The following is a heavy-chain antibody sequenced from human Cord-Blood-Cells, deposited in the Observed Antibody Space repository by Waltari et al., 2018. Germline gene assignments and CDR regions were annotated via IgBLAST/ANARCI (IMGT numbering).Heavy chain of an antibody. CDR1: GGSISSSSYY. D-gene: IGHD3-10*01. CDR2: IYYSGST. V-gene: IGHV4-39*01. Sequence: QLQLQESGPGLVKPSETLSLTCTVSGGSISSSSYYWGWIRQPPGNGLEWIGSIYYSGSTYYHPSLKSRVTISVDTSKNQFSLKLSSVTAADTAVYYCARHVRTYRGFGELYYFDYWGQGTLVTVSS. CDR3: ARHVRTYRGFGELYYFDY. J-gene: IGHJ4*02.